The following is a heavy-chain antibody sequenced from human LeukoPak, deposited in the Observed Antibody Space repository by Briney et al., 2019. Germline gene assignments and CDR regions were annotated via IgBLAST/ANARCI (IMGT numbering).Heavy chain of an antibody. V-gene: IGHV4-59*08. D-gene: IGHD4-17*01. Sequence: SETLSLTCTVSGGSISSYYWSWIRQPPGKGLEWIGYIYYSGSTNYNPSLKSRVTISVDTSKNQFSLKPSSVTAADTAVYYCARLGGAQGWFDPWGQGTLVTVSS. CDR1: GGSISSYY. CDR2: IYYSGST. J-gene: IGHJ5*02. CDR3: ARLGGAQGWFDP.